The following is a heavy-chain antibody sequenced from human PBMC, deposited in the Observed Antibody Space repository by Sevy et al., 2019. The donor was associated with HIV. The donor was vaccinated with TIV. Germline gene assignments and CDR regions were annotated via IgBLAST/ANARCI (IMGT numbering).Heavy chain of an antibody. Sequence: GGSLRLSCAASGFTFSNAWMSWVRQAPGKGLEWVGPIKSKTDGGTTDYAAPVKGRFTISRDDSKNTLYLQMNSLKTEDTAVYYCLSGFWSGYSHWFDPWGQGTLVTVSS. CDR2: IKSKTDGGTT. CDR3: LSGFWSGYSHWFDP. D-gene: IGHD3-3*01. J-gene: IGHJ5*02. CDR1: GFTFSNAW. V-gene: IGHV3-15*01.